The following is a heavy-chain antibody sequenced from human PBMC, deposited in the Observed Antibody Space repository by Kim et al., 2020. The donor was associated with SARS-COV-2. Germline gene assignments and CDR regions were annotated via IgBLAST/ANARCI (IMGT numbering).Heavy chain of an antibody. Sequence: ASVKVSCKVSGYTLTELSMHWVRQAPGKGLEWMGGFDPEDVETIYAQKFQGRVTMTEDTSTDTAYMELSSLRSEDTAVYYCATDRTIVVVPAARDGAFDAIDNDYWGQGTLVTVSS. J-gene: IGHJ4*02. D-gene: IGHD2-2*01. CDR2: FDPEDVET. CDR3: ATDRTIVVVPAARDGAFDAIDNDY. V-gene: IGHV1-24*01. CDR1: GYTLTELS.